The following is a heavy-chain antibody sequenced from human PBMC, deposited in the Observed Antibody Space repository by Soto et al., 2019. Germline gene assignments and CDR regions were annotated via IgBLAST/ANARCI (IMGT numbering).Heavy chain of an antibody. CDR3: ARDGLSGYDYPYYYYGMDV. V-gene: IGHV1-46*01. CDR2: INPSGGST. Sequence: QVQLVQSGAEVKKPGASVKVSCKASGYTFTSYYMHWVRQAPGQGLEWMGIINPSGGSTSYAQKFHGRVTMTSDTSTSTVYMELSSLRSEDTAVYYCARDGLSGYDYPYYYYGMDVWGQGTTVTVSS. CDR1: GYTFTSYY. J-gene: IGHJ6*02. D-gene: IGHD5-12*01.